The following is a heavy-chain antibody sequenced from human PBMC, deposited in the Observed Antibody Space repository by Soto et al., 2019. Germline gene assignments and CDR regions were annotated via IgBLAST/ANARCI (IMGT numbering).Heavy chain of an antibody. D-gene: IGHD2-15*01. CDR2: INPNSGGT. V-gene: IGHV1-2*02. CDR3: ARVRGPKYCSGGSCYSQDAFDI. CDR1: GYTFTGYY. J-gene: IGHJ3*02. Sequence: ASVKVSCKASGYTFTGYYMHWVRQATGQGLEWMGWINPNSGGTNYAQKFQGRVTMTRDTSISTAYMELSRLRSDDTAVYYCARVRGPKYCSGGSCYSQDAFDIWGQGTMVTVSS.